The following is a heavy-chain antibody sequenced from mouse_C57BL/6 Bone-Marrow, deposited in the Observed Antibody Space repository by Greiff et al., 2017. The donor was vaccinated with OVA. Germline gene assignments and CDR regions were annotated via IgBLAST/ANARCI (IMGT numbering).Heavy chain of an antibody. CDR3: ASDGYFYAIDY. CDR1: GFNIKDYY. J-gene: IGHJ4*01. CDR2: IDPEDGDT. D-gene: IGHD2-3*01. Sequence: VHVKQSGAELVKPGASVKLSCTASGFNIKDYYMHWVKQRTEQGLEWIGRIDPEDGDTKYAPKFQGKATITADTSSNTAYLQLRSLTSEDTAVYYCASDGYFYAIDYWGQGTSVTVSS. V-gene: IGHV14-2*01.